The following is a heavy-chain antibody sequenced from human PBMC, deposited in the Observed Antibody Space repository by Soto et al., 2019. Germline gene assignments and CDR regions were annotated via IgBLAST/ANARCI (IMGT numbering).Heavy chain of an antibody. D-gene: IGHD6-19*01. CDR1: GGSIISSNW. J-gene: IGHJ3*01. CDR2: ISRSGTT. V-gene: IGHV4-4*02. Sequence: SETLSLTCAVTGGSIISSNWWTWVRQPPGEGLEWVGEISRSGTTNYKPSLKSRVSISVDRSRNEFSLNLGSVTAADTAMYYCARDSASSGVFTWGQGTMVTVSS. CDR3: ARDSASSGVFT.